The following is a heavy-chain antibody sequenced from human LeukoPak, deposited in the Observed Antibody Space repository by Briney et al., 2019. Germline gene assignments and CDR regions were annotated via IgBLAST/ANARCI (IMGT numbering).Heavy chain of an antibody. D-gene: IGHD2-15*01. V-gene: IGHV3-23*01. CDR2: ITDSGDGT. Sequence: RTGGSLRLSCAASGFTFSSYSMNWVRQAPGKGLEWVSSITDSGDGTYYADSVKGRFTISRDDSKNTLFLQMNSLRAEDTAVYYCAKDSPVATRWGQGTLVTVSS. J-gene: IGHJ4*02. CDR3: AKDSPVATR. CDR1: GFTFSSYS.